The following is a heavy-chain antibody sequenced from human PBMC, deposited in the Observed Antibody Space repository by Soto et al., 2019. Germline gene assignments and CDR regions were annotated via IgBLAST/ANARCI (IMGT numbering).Heavy chain of an antibody. CDR3: AHTGYYEILTGSDAFDI. CDR1: GFSLSTSGVG. V-gene: IGHV2-5*02. J-gene: IGHJ3*02. CDR2: IYWDDDK. Sequence: QITLKESGPTLVKPTQTLTLTCTFSGFSLSTSGVGVGWIRQPPGKALEWLALIYWDDDKRYSPSLKSRLTITKDTSKTQVVLTITNMDPVDTATYYCAHTGYYEILTGSDAFDIWGQGTMVTVSS. D-gene: IGHD3-9*01.